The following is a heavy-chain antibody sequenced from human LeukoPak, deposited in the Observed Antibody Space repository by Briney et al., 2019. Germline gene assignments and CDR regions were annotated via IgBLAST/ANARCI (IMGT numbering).Heavy chain of an antibody. D-gene: IGHD6-13*01. CDR3: ARMGNGYSSSWYTQAPYYYYGMDV. CDR2: IYHSGST. V-gene: IGHV4-38-2*02. Sequence: SETLSLTCTVSGYSISSGYYWGWIRQPPGKGLEWIGSIYHSGSTNYNPSLKSRVTISVDTSKNQFSLKLSSVTAADTAVYYCARMGNGYSSSWYTQAPYYYYGMDVWGQGTTVTVSS. J-gene: IGHJ6*02. CDR1: GYSISSGYY.